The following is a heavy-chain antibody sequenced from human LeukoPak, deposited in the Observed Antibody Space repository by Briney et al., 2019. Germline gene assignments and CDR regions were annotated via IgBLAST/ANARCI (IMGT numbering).Heavy chain of an antibody. J-gene: IGHJ4*02. CDR2: ISWNSGSI. D-gene: IGHD6-13*01. V-gene: IGHV3-9*01. Sequence: PGGSLRLSCAASGFTFDDYAMHWVRQAPGKGLEWVSGISWNSGSIGYADSVKGRFTISRDNAKNSLYLQMNSLRAEDTALYYCAKANLGPAAGTFDYWGQGTLVTVSS. CDR1: GFTFDDYA. CDR3: AKANLGPAAGTFDY.